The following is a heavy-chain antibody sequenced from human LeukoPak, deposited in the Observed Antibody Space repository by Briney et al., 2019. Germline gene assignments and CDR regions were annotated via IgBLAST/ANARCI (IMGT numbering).Heavy chain of an antibody. D-gene: IGHD3-22*01. CDR1: GYSISSSYY. Sequence: AETLSLTGTVWGYSISSSYYWGWSRQPQGKGREWIGRMYHRGSTYHNRSVKSRVRIEGETCKNQFYLKVNTVTAADTAVYYCASCGKYYYDSSGYYCYDIWGQGTMVTVSS. CDR3: ASCGKYYYDSSGYYCYDI. J-gene: IGHJ3*02. V-gene: IGHV4-38-2*02. CDR2: MYHRGST.